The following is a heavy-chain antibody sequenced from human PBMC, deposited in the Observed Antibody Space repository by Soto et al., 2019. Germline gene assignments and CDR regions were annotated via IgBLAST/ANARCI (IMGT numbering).Heavy chain of an antibody. CDR1: GFTLASYA. D-gene: IGHD3-3*01. CDR3: AKRDDFWRGYSRHFDY. J-gene: IGHJ4*02. V-gene: IGHV3-23*01. Sequence: EVQLLESGGGLVQPGGSLRLSCAASGFTLASYAMSWVRQAPGKGLEWVSAISGSGGSTYYADSVKGRFTISRDNSKNTLYLQMNSLRAEDTAVYYCAKRDDFWRGYSRHFDYWGQGTLVTVSS. CDR2: ISGSGGST.